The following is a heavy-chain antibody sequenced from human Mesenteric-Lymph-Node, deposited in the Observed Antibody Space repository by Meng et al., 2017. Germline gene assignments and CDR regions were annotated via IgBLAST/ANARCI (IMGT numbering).Heavy chain of an antibody. Sequence: GGSLRLSCAASGFIFSNYAMGWVRQAPGKGLEWVSSISSSSSYIYYADSVKGRFTISRDNAKNSLYLQMNSLRAEDTAVYYCARDSPYYYDSSGYDAFDIWGQGTMVTVSS. V-gene: IGHV3-21*01. CDR3: ARDSPYYYDSSGYDAFDI. J-gene: IGHJ3*02. D-gene: IGHD3-22*01. CDR1: GFIFSNYA. CDR2: ISSSSSYI.